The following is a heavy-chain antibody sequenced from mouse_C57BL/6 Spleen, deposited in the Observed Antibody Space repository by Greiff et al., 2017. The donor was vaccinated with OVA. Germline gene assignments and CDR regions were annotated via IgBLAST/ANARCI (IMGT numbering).Heavy chain of an antibody. CDR1: GYTFTDYN. J-gene: IGHJ1*03. Sequence: EVQLQQSGPELVKPGASVKIPCKASGYTFTDYNMDWVKQSHGKSLEWIGDINPNNGGTIYNQKFKGKATLTVDKSSSTAYMELRSLTSEDTAVYYCARRDYYGSSYWWYFGVWGTGTTVTVSS. CDR2: INPNNGGT. V-gene: IGHV1-18*01. CDR3: ARRDYYGSSYWWYFGV. D-gene: IGHD1-1*01.